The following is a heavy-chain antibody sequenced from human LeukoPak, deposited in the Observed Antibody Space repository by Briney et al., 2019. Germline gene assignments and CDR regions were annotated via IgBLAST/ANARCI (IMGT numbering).Heavy chain of an antibody. CDR2: ISTSGTTI. Sequence: PGGSLRLSCAASGFIFSSYGMNWVRQAPGKGLEWVSYISTSGTTIYYADSVKGRFTISRDNAKNSLYLQMNSLRAEDTAVYYCARESVEGNWFDPWGQGTLVTVSS. J-gene: IGHJ5*02. CDR3: ARESVEGNWFDP. CDR1: GFIFSSYG. V-gene: IGHV3-48*03. D-gene: IGHD2-15*01.